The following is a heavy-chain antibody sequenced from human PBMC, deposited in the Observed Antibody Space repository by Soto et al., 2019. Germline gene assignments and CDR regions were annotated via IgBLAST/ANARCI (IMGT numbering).Heavy chain of an antibody. CDR1: GGSISSYY. CDR2: IYYSGST. D-gene: IGHD3-22*01. J-gene: IGHJ4*02. CDR3: ARGHDSSGYFPDY. V-gene: IGHV4-59*12. Sequence: PSETLSLTCTVSGGSISSYYWSWIRQPPGKGLEWIGYIYYSGSTNYNPSLKSRVTISVDTSKNQFSLKLSSVTAADTAVYYCARGHDSSGYFPDYWGLGTLVTVSS.